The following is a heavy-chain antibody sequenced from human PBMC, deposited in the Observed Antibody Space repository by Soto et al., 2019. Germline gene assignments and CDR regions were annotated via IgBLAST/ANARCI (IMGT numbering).Heavy chain of an antibody. J-gene: IGHJ6*03. CDR1: GGSFSGYY. D-gene: IGHD2-2*01. Sequence: SETLSLTCAVYGGSFSGYYWSWIRQPPGKGLEWIGEINHSGSTNYNPSLKSRVTISVDTSKNQFSLKLSSVTAADTAVYYCARGLKRHIVVNLRYYYYMDVWGKGTTVTVSS. CDR3: ARGLKRHIVVNLRYYYYMDV. CDR2: INHSGST. V-gene: IGHV4-34*01.